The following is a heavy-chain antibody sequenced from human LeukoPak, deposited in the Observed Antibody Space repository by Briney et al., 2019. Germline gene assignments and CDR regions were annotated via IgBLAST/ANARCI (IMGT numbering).Heavy chain of an antibody. J-gene: IGHJ4*02. CDR3: VRDPVDY. Sequence: PGGSLRLSCAASGFTFTNYWMSWVRQAPGKGLEWVASIKQDASVKYYVDSVKGRFTISRDNAKNSLFLQMISLRAEDTALYYCVRDPVDYWGQGILVTVSS. CDR1: GFTFTNYW. CDR2: IKQDASVK. V-gene: IGHV3-7*01.